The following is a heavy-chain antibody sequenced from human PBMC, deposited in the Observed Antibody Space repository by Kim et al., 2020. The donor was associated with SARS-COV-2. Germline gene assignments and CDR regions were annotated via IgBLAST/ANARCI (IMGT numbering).Heavy chain of an antibody. J-gene: IGHJ6*01. CDR3: ARDPGIAVAGPNYYYYYAM. Sequence: SVKVSCKASGGTFSSYAISWVRQAPGQGLEWMGRIIPILGIANYAQKFQGRVTITADKSTNTAYMELSSLKSEDTAVYYCARDPGIAVAGPNYYYYYAM. CDR1: GGTFSSYA. V-gene: IGHV1-69*04. CDR2: IIPILGIA. D-gene: IGHD6-19*01.